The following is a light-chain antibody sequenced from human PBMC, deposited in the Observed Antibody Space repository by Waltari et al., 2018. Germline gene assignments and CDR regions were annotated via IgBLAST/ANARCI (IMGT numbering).Light chain of an antibody. V-gene: IGKV3-11*01. CDR2: DAS. CDR1: QNVNRF. Sequence: EIVLTQSPGTLSLSPGDRATLSCRASQNVNRFLAWYQQNRGQAPRLLIYDASTRATGIPDRISGSGSGTDFTFTSSSLGPEDFAIYYCQQRGNLPETFGRGTRVEMK. J-gene: IGKJ2*01. CDR3: QQRGNLPET.